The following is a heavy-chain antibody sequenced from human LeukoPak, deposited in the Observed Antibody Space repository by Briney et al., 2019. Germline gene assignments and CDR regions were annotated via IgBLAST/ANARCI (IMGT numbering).Heavy chain of an antibody. J-gene: IGHJ4*02. CDR2: ISYDGSNK. CDR1: GFTFSSYA. Sequence: GGSLRLSCATSGFTFSSYAMHWVRQAPGKGLEWVAVISYDGSNKYYADSVKGRFTISRDNSKNTLNLQMNSLRAEDTAVYYRARERHRRDGYNFFDYWGQGTLVTVSS. CDR3: ARERHRRDGYNFFDY. D-gene: IGHD5-24*01. V-gene: IGHV3-30-3*01.